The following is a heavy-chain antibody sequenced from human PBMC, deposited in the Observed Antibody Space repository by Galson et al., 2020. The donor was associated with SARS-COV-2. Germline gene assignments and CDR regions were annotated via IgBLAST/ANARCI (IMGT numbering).Heavy chain of an antibody. CDR1: GFTLSNYN. V-gene: IGHV3-21*01. Sequence: GYLRLSCAASGFTLSNYNMNWVRQAPGKGLEWVSSISSSSSYIYYADSVKGRFTISRDNAKDSLYLQMNNLRAEDTAVYYCASDVFAVGPPRAFNIWGQGTMVTVSS. J-gene: IGHJ3*02. CDR3: ASDVFAVGPPRAFNI. D-gene: IGHD3-10*02. CDR2: ISSSSSYI.